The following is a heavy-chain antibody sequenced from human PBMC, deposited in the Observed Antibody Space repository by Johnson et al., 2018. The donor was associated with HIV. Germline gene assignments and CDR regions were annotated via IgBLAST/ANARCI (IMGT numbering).Heavy chain of an antibody. CDR3: ARDHDGQQLGFAFDI. D-gene: IGHD6-13*01. Sequence: VQLVESGGVVVQPGGSLRLSCAASGFTFSSSGMHWVRQAPGKGLEWVGRIKTKADGGTTDDAAPVKGRFTISRDDSKNTLYLQMNSLRAEDTAVYYCARDHDGQQLGFAFDIWGQGTMVTVSS. CDR2: IKTKADGGTT. CDR1: GFTFSSSG. J-gene: IGHJ3*02. V-gene: IGHV3-15*01.